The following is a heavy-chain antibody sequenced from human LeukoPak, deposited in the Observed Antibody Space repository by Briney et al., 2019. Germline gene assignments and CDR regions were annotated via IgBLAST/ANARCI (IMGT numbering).Heavy chain of an antibody. CDR2: IYYSGST. Sequence: TSETLSLTCTVSGGSISSSSYYWGWIRQPPGKGLERIGSIYYSGSTYYNPSLKSRVTISVDTSKNQFSLKLSSVTAADTAVYYCARHMRTVVAAGVDYFDYWGQGTLVTVSS. CDR1: GGSISSSSYY. D-gene: IGHD2-15*01. J-gene: IGHJ4*02. V-gene: IGHV4-39*01. CDR3: ARHMRTVVAAGVDYFDY.